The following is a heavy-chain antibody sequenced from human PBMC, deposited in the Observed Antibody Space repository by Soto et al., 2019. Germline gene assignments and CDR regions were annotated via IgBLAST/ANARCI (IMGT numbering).Heavy chain of an antibody. D-gene: IGHD3-9*01. J-gene: IGHJ4*02. Sequence: SETLSLTCAVYGGSFSGYYWSWIRQPPGKGLEWIGEINHSGSTNYNPSLKSRVTISVDTSKNQFSLKLSSVTAADTAVYYCARGPYYDILTGYNNYFDYWGQGTLVTVSS. V-gene: IGHV4-34*01. CDR2: INHSGST. CDR3: ARGPYYDILTGYNNYFDY. CDR1: GGSFSGYY.